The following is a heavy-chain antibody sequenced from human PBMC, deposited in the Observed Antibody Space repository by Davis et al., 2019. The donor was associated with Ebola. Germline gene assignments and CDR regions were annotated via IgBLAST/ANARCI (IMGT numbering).Heavy chain of an antibody. Sequence: ASVKVSCKASGDTLDSYGIIWVRQAPGQGLEWVGWITAYNGKTHSAQQIQGRVTLTADTSPGTAYMEVRSLRSDDTAISYCAPARIQSSNWFDPWGTGTLVKVSS. V-gene: IGHV1-18*04. J-gene: IGHJ5*02. CDR1: GDTLDSYG. CDR2: ITAYNGKT. D-gene: IGHD2-2*01. CDR3: APARIQSSNWFDP.